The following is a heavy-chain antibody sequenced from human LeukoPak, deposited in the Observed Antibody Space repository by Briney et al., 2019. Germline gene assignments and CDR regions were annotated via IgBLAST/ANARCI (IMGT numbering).Heavy chain of an antibody. Sequence: GGSLRLSCAASGFTFSSYAMHWVRQAPGKGLEWVAVISYDGSNKYYADSVKGRFTISRDNSKNTLYLQMNSLRAEDTAVYYCARDRAAAGLGWFDPWGQGTLVTVSS. CDR3: ARDRAAAGLGWFDP. J-gene: IGHJ5*02. CDR2: ISYDGSNK. CDR1: GFTFSSYA. D-gene: IGHD6-13*01. V-gene: IGHV3-30*04.